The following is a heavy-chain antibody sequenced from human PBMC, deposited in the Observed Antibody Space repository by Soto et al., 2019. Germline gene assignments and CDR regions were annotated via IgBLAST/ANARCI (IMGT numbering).Heavy chain of an antibody. Sequence: ASVKVACEASGYTFTSYGISWVRQAPGQRLEWMGWINAGNGNTKYSQKFQGRVTITRDTSASTAYMELSSLRSEDTAVYYCAGIAARPSFDYWGQGTLVTVSS. CDR1: GYTFTSYG. V-gene: IGHV1-3*01. CDR2: INAGNGNT. CDR3: AGIAARPSFDY. D-gene: IGHD6-6*01. J-gene: IGHJ4*02.